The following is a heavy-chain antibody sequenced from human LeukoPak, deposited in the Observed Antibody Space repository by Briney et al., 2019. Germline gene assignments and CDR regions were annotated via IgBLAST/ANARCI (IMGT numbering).Heavy chain of an antibody. V-gene: IGHV1-69*13. Sequence: SVKVSCKASGGTFSSYAISWVRQAPGQGLEWMGGIIPIFGTANYAQKLQDRVTITADASTSTAYMELSSLRSEDTAVYYCATYCSSTSCYIWGYYFDYWGQGTLVTVSS. CDR2: IIPIFGTA. CDR3: ATYCSSTSCYIWGYYFDY. CDR1: GGTFSSYA. D-gene: IGHD2-2*01. J-gene: IGHJ4*02.